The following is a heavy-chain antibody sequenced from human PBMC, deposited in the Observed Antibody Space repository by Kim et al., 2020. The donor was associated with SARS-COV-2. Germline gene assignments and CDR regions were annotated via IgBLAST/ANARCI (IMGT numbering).Heavy chain of an antibody. CDR3: AKDIRMTTVTLFDY. CDR2: ISYDGSNK. Sequence: GGSLRLSCAASGFTFSSYGMHWVRQAPGKGLEWVAVISYDGSNKYYADSVKGRFTISRDNSKNTLYLQMNSLRAEDTAVYYCAKDIRMTTVTLFDYWGQGTLVTVSS. J-gene: IGHJ4*02. V-gene: IGHV3-30*18. CDR1: GFTFSSYG. D-gene: IGHD4-17*01.